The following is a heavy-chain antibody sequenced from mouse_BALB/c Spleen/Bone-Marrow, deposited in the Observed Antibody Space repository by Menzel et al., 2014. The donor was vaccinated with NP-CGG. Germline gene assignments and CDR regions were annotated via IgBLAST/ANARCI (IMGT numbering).Heavy chain of an antibody. J-gene: IGHJ4*01. CDR2: IRNKAYGYTT. V-gene: IGHV7-3*02. CDR3: ARFPMDY. CDR1: GFTSTDYY. Sequence: EVKLMESGGGLVQPGGSLILSCTTSGFTSTDYYMSWVRQPPGKALEWLAFIRNKAYGYTTEYSASVRGRFTISRDNSQSILYLQMNTLRAEDSATYYCARFPMDYWGQGTSVTVSS.